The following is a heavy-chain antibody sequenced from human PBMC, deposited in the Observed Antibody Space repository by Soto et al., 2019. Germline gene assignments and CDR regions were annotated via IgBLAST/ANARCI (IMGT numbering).Heavy chain of an antibody. J-gene: IGHJ6*02. CDR1: GGSISSYY. V-gene: IGHV4-59*01. CDR3: ARAGRGVVITGYYGMDV. Sequence: SETLSLTCTVSGGSISSYYWSWIRQPPGKGLEWIGYIYYSGSTNYNPSLKSRVTISVDTSKNQFSLKLSSVTAADTAVYYCARAGRGVVITGYYGMDVWGQGTTVTVSS. CDR2: IYYSGST. D-gene: IGHD3-3*01.